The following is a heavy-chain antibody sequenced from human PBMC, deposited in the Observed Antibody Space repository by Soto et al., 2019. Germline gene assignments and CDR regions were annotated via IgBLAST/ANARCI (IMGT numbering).Heavy chain of an antibody. Sequence: QVHLVESGGGVVQPGRSLRLSCAASVFTFSNYGMHWVRQAPGKGLEWVAVISYHGSDKYYADSVKGRFTISRDNAKNTLYLQMDRLRAEDTAVYYCAKDHLTTTVTTVGYWGQGTLVTVSS. CDR1: VFTFSNYG. V-gene: IGHV3-30*18. CDR3: AKDHLTTTVTTVGY. J-gene: IGHJ4*02. CDR2: ISYHGSDK. D-gene: IGHD4-17*01.